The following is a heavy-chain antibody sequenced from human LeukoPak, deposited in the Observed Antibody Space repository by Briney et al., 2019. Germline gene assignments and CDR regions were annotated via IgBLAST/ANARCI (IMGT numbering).Heavy chain of an antibody. CDR1: GFTFSSYA. Sequence: TGGSLRLSCAASGFTFSSYAMSWVRQAPGKGVEWVSAISGSGGSTYYADSVKGRFTISRDNSKSTLFLQMNSLRAEDTAVYYCAKDPRVGSRVATPCHWGQGTLVSVSS. V-gene: IGHV3-23*01. CDR2: ISGSGGST. CDR3: AKDPRVGSRVATPCH. D-gene: IGHD5-24*01. J-gene: IGHJ4*02.